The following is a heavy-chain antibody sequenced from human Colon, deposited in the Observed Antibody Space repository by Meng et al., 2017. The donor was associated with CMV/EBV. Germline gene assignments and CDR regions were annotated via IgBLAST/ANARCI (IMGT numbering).Heavy chain of an antibody. V-gene: IGHV3-NL1*01. J-gene: IGHJ4*02. CDR3: VTKTAKYCSSGPCPGYFDN. D-gene: IGHD2-15*01. CDR2: MYTADST. Sequence: GESLKISCAASGFTFSNYAMHWVRQTPDKGLEWVSIMYTADSTFYADSVRGRFTISRDNSRNTLFLQMNSLRNGDTAVYYCVTKTAKYCSSGPCPGYFDNWGQGTLVTVSS. CDR1: GFTFSNYA.